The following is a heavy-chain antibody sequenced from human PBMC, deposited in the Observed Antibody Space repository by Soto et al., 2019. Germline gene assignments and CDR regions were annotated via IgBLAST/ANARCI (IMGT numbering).Heavy chain of an antibody. Sequence: GGSLRLSCAASEFTFSNYAMSWVRQAPGKGLEWVSSISDNGGTTYYADSVKGRFTISRDNSKNTLYLQMNSLRAEDTAVYYCVRTEEGWLLNFDYWGQGTLVTVSS. D-gene: IGHD3-22*01. CDR3: VRTEEGWLLNFDY. V-gene: IGHV3-23*01. J-gene: IGHJ4*02. CDR1: EFTFSNYA. CDR2: ISDNGGTT.